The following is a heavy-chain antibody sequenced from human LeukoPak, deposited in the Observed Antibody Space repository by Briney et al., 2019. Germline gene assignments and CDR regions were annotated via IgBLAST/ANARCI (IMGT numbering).Heavy chain of an antibody. CDR2: ISAYNGNT. Sequence: ASVKVSCKASGYRFTSYGISWVRQAPGQGLEWMAWISAYNGNTNYAQRFQGRVIMTTDTSTSTAYMELRSLRSDDTAVYSCARHPGCSCPWWSESPFDHWGQGTVVPVPS. V-gene: IGHV1-18*01. CDR3: ARHPGCSCPWWSESPFDH. CDR1: GYRFTSYG. J-gene: IGHJ5*02. D-gene: IGHD2-8*02.